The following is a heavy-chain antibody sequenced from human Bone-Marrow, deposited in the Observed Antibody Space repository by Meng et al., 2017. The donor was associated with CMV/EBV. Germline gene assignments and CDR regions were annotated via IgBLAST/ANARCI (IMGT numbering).Heavy chain of an antibody. J-gene: IGHJ6*02. CDR3: ARIVVTRSYYYYGMAV. Sequence: SETLSLTCTVSDDSISSISYYWGWIRQPPGKGLEWIGNIYYSGSTYYNASLKSRATISVDTSERQFSLKLSSVTAADTALYYCARIVVTRSYYYYGMAVWGQGNTVNVSS. CDR2: IYYSGST. V-gene: IGHV4-39*01. CDR1: DDSISSISYY. D-gene: IGHD1-1*01.